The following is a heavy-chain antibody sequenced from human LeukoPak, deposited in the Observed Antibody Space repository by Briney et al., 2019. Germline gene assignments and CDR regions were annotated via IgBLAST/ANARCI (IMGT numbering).Heavy chain of an antibody. CDR1: GFTFSNYA. V-gene: IGHV3-23*01. D-gene: IGHD3-3*01. Sequence: PGGSLRLSCAASGFTFSNYAMSWVRQAPGKGLEWVSDISGSGGNTHYADSVKGRFTISRDNSKNTPYLQMNSLRAEDTAVYYCAKRPSSTIFGVVGAFDIWGQGTMVTVSS. CDR3: AKRPSSTIFGVVGAFDI. J-gene: IGHJ3*02. CDR2: ISGSGGNT.